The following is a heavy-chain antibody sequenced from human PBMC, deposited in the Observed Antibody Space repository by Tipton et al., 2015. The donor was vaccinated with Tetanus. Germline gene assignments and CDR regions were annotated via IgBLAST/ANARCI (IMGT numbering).Heavy chain of an antibody. D-gene: IGHD6-13*01. CDR2: INPSGGST. CDR1: GYTFTSYY. V-gene: IGHV1-46*01. CDR3: ARGHGSSWYYYYYGMDV. J-gene: IGHJ6*02. Sequence: QSGAEVKKPGASVKVSCKASGYTFTSYYMHWVRQAPGQGLEWMGIINPSGGSTSYAQKFQGRVTMTRDTSTSTVYMELSSLRSEDTAVYYCARGHGSSWYYYYYGMDVWGQGTTVTVSS.